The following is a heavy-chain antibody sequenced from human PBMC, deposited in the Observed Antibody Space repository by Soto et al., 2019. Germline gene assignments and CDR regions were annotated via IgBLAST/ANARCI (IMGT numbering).Heavy chain of an antibody. CDR2: ISSSSSYI. J-gene: IGHJ6*02. CDR3: ARERINFGVKYGMDV. CDR1: GFTFSSYS. V-gene: IGHV3-21*01. D-gene: IGHD1-1*01. Sequence: GWSLRLCCAASGFTFSSYSMNWVRQAPGKGLEWVSSISSSSSYIYYADSVKGRFTISRDNAKNSLYLQMNSLRAEDTAVYYCARERINFGVKYGMDVWGQGTTVTVSS.